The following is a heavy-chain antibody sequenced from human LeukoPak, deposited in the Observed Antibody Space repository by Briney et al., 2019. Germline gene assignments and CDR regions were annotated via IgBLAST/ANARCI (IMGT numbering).Heavy chain of an antibody. CDR3: ARDRRLPPEVTPGYFDY. V-gene: IGHV4-34*01. J-gene: IGHJ4*02. CDR2: INHSGST. CDR1: GGSFSGYY. D-gene: IGHD2-15*01. Sequence: SETLSLTCAVYGGSFSGYYWSWIRQPPGKGLEWIGEINHSGSTNYNPSLKSRVTISVDTSKNQFSLKLSSVTAADTAVYYCARDRRLPPEVTPGYFDYWGQGTLVTVSS.